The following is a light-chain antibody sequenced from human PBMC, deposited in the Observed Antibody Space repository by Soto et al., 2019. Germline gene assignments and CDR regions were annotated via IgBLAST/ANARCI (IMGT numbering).Light chain of an antibody. J-gene: IGKJ4*02. V-gene: IGKV3-15*01. CDR2: GAS. CDR1: QTVSSH. CDR3: QQYNDWPRT. Sequence: EVVMTQSPATLSVSPGERATLSCRASQTVSSHLAGYQQKPGQAPSLLLFGASTRATGVPARFSGSESGTEFTLTSSSLQYEDVAVYFCQQYNDWPRTFGGGTKVEIK.